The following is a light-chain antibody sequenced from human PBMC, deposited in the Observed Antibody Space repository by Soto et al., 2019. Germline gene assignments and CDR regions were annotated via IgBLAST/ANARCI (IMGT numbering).Light chain of an antibody. V-gene: IGLV1-40*01. CDR2: SNN. J-gene: IGLJ1*01. CDR1: SANIGAGYD. Sequence: QSVLTQPPSVSGAPGQRVTISCTGSSANIGAGYDVHWYQRLPGTAPKVLIYSNNNRPSGVPDRFSGSKSGTSASLAITGLQAEDEADYSCQSYDSSLSGSYVFGPGTKLTVL. CDR3: QSYDSSLSGSYV.